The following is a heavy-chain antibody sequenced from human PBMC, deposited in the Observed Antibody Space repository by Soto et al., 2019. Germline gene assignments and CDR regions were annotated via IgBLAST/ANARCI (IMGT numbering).Heavy chain of an antibody. CDR2: IDPSDSYT. J-gene: IGHJ5*02. D-gene: IGHD3-3*01. CDR3: ARHHYDFWSGYANTWFDP. CDR1: GYSFTSYW. Sequence: GESLKISCKGSGYSFTSYWISWVRQMPGKGLEWMGRIDPSDSYTNYSPSFQGHVTISADKSISTAYLQWSSLKASDTAMYYCARHHYDFWSGYANTWFDPWGQGTLVTVSS. V-gene: IGHV5-10-1*01.